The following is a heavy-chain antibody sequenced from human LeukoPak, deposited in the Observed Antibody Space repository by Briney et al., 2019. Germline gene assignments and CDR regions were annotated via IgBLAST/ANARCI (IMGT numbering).Heavy chain of an antibody. V-gene: IGHV3-23*01. D-gene: IGHD4-23*01. CDR2: ISGSGGST. Sequence: PGGSLRLPCAASGFTFSSYAMSWVRQAPGKGLEWVSAISGSGGSTYYADSVKGRFTISRDNSKNTLYLQMNSLRAEDTAVYYCAKFFPDYGGNSGLDYWGQGTLVTVSS. CDR3: AKFFPDYGGNSGLDY. J-gene: IGHJ4*02. CDR1: GFTFSSYA.